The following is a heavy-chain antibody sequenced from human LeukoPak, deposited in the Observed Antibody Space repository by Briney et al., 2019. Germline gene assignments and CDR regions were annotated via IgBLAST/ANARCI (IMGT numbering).Heavy chain of an antibody. V-gene: IGHV4-59*11. Sequence: AETLSLTCTVSGGSISSHYWSWIRQPPGKGLEWIGYIYYSGSTNYKPSLKSRGTISVDTSKNQFSLTLSPVPAADTAVYYCARGLVPAAIVPFDYWGQGTLVTVSS. CDR3: ARGLVPAAIVPFDY. J-gene: IGHJ4*02. CDR1: GGSISSHY. D-gene: IGHD2-2*01. CDR2: IYYSGST.